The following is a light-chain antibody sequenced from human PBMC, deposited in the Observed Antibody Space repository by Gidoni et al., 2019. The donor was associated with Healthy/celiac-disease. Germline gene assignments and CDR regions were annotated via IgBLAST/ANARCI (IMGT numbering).Light chain of an antibody. CDR2: GAS. Sequence: EIVLTQAPGTLSLSPGERATLSCSASQSVSSSYLAWYQQKPGQAPRLLIYGASSRATGIPDRFSGSGSGTDFTLTISRLEPEDFAVYYCQQYGSSILTFGGGTKVEIK. J-gene: IGKJ4*01. CDR3: QQYGSSILT. V-gene: IGKV3-20*01. CDR1: QSVSSSY.